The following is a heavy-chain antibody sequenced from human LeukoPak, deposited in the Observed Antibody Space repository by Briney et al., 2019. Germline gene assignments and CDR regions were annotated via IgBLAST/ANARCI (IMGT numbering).Heavy chain of an antibody. D-gene: IGHD1/OR15-1a*01. V-gene: IGHV4-59*01. CDR2: IYYSGST. CDR1: GGSISSYY. Sequence: SETLSLTCTVSGGSISSYYWSWIRQPPGKGLEWIGYIYYSGSTNYNPSLKSRVTISVDTSKNQFSQKLSSVTAADTAVYYCASATFEQGYFDYWGQGTLVTVSS. J-gene: IGHJ4*02. CDR3: ASATFEQGYFDY.